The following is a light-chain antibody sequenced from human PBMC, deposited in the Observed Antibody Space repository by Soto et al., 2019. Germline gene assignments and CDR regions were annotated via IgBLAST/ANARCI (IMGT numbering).Light chain of an antibody. Sequence: QSALTQPASVSGSPGQSITISCTGTSSDGGAYNYVSWYQQHPGKAPKLMIYEVSNRPSGVSNRFSGSKSGNTASLTISGLRAEDEADYYCSSYTSSSTLYVFGTGTKVTVL. CDR3: SSYTSSSTLYV. V-gene: IGLV2-14*01. CDR1: SSDGGAYNY. CDR2: EVS. J-gene: IGLJ1*01.